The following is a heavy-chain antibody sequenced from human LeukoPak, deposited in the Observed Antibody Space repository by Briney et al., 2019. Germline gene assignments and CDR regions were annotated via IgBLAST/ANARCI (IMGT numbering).Heavy chain of an antibody. CDR3: ARGGRGTTAAFDI. CDR1: GGSISSSIYY. J-gene: IGHJ3*02. D-gene: IGHD4-11*01. Sequence: SETLSLTCIVSGGSISSSIYYWAWVRQPPGKGLEWIGTVFYNGATQYSPSLRSRVTISIDTSTNQFSLKLTSVTAADTAVYYCARGGRGTTAAFDIWGQGTMVTVSS. V-gene: IGHV4-39*07. CDR2: VFYNGAT.